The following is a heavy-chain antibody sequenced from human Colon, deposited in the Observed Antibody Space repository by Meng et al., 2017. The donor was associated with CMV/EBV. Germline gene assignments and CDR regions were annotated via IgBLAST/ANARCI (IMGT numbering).Heavy chain of an antibody. J-gene: IGHJ4*02. Sequence: PSCAASGFSLSSHWIHWVRQAPGKGLVWVSRINRDGRTTNYAGSVRGRFTISRDSAKNTLYLQMNSLRAEDTAVYYCARDFVGATEYWGQGTLVTVSS. CDR1: GFSLSSHW. V-gene: IGHV3-74*01. D-gene: IGHD1-26*01. CDR3: ARDFVGATEY. CDR2: INRDGRTT.